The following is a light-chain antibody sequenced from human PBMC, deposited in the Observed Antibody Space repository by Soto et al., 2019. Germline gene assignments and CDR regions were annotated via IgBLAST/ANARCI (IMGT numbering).Light chain of an antibody. J-gene: IGKJ1*01. CDR2: GAS. V-gene: IGKV3-20*01. CDR1: QSVSNNY. Sequence: EIVLTQSPGTLSLSPGERATLSCRASQSVSNNYLAWYQQKPGQAPRLVIYGASSRATGIPDRFSASGSGTDFTLTISRLEPEDFAVYYCQQYISSPLTFGQGTMVDVK. CDR3: QQYISSPLT.